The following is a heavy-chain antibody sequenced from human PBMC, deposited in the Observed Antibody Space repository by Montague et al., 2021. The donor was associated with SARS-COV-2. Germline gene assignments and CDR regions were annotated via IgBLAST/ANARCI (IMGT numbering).Heavy chain of an antibody. CDR2: IYYSGST. D-gene: IGHD6-13*01. V-gene: IGHV4-61*08. Sequence: SETLSLTCTVSGGSVSSGGYYWSWIRQPPGKGLEWIGYIYYSGSTNYNPSLKSRVTISLDTSKNQFSLKLTSVTAADTAVYYCARVSLAAAATSSDYWGQGTLVTVSS. CDR3: ARVSLAAAATSSDY. J-gene: IGHJ4*02. CDR1: GGSVSSGGYY.